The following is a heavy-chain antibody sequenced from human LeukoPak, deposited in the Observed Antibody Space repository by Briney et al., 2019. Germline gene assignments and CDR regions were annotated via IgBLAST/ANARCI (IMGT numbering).Heavy chain of an antibody. D-gene: IGHD4-11*01. Sequence: SGPTLVKPTQTLTLTCTFSGISLSTSGVGVGWIRQPPGRALEWLALLYWDDDKRYSPSLKSRLTITKDTSRNQVVLTMTNMDPVDTATYYCAHMIYSNSYFDYWGQGTLVTVSS. CDR3: AHMIYSNSYFDY. J-gene: IGHJ4*02. CDR2: LYWDDDK. V-gene: IGHV2-5*02. CDR1: GISLSTSGVG.